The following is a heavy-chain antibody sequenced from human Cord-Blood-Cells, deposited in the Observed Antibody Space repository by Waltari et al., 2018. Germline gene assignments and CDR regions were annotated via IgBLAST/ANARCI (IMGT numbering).Heavy chain of an antibody. Sequence: QVQLQQWGAGLLKPSETLSLTCAVYGGSFSGSYWSWIRQPPGKGLEWIGEINHSGSTNYNPSLKSRVTISVDTSKNQFSLKLSSVTAADTAVYYCALDSSGYYEYFQHWGQGTLVTVSS. CDR3: ALDSSGYYEYFQH. CDR2: INHSGST. J-gene: IGHJ1*01. V-gene: IGHV4-34*01. D-gene: IGHD3-22*01. CDR1: GGSFSGSY.